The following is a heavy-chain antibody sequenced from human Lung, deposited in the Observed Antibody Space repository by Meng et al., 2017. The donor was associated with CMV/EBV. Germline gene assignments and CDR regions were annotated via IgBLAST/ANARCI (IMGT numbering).Heavy chain of an antibody. CDR1: GYTFTGYY. CDR2: IDPNSGGT. V-gene: IGHV1-2*02. Sequence: SVKVSCKSSGYTFTGYYMHWVRQAPGQGLGWMGWIDPNSGGTNYAQKCQGRVTMTRDTSINTAYMELSRLRSDDTAVYYCSRDLVTIFGVVGTFGYWGQGTLVXVSS. CDR3: SRDLVTIFGVVGTFGY. D-gene: IGHD3-3*01. J-gene: IGHJ4*02.